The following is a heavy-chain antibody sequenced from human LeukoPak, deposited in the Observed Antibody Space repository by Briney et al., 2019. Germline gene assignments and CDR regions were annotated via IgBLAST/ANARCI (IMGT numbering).Heavy chain of an antibody. CDR1: GFTFSSYS. CDR3: ARDTTIEPYCGGDCYSEHDY. D-gene: IGHD2-21*02. J-gene: IGHJ4*02. V-gene: IGHV3-21*01. CDR2: ISSSSSYI. Sequence: NPGGSLRLSCAASGFTFSSYSMNWVRQAPGKGLEWVSSISSSSSYIYYADSVKGRFTISRDNAKNSLYLQMNSLRAEDTAVYYCARDTTIEPYCGGDCYSEHDYWGQGTLVTVSS.